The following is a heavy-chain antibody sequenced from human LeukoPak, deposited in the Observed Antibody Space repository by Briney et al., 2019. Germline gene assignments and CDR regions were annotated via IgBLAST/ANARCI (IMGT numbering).Heavy chain of an antibody. CDR2: ISAYNGNT. D-gene: IGHD6-6*01. CDR3: ARESPYSSSSPYYYYMDV. V-gene: IGHV1-18*01. J-gene: IGHJ6*03. CDR1: GYTFTSYG. Sequence: GASVKFSYKASGYTFTSYGISWVRQAPGQGLEWMGWISAYNGNTNYAQKLQGRVTMTTGTSTSTAYMELRSLRSDDTAVYYCARESPYSSSSPYYYYMDVWGKGTTVTVSS.